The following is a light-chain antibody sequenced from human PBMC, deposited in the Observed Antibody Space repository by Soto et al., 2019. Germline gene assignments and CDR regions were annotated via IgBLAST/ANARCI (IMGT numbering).Light chain of an antibody. CDR1: QSVSSSY. CDR2: GAS. V-gene: IGKV3-20*01. CDR3: QQYGSSPT. Sequence: EIVLTPSPGTLSLSPGERATLSCRASQSVSSSYLAWYQQKPGPATRLLIYGASSRATGIPDRFSGSGSGTDFTLTISRLEPEDFAVYYCQQYGSSPTFGQGTKVDI. J-gene: IGKJ1*01.